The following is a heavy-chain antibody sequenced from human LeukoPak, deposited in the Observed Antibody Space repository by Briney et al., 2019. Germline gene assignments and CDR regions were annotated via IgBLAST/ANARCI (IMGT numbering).Heavy chain of an antibody. CDR1: GYTFTGYY. D-gene: IGHD3-22*01. CDR3: ARDSPTYYFDTGGHSH. J-gene: IGHJ4*02. Sequence: GASVTVSCKASGYTFTGYYMHWVRQAPGQGLEWMGRINPNSGGTNYPQKFQGRVTMTRDTSISTVYMELSRLRSDDTAVYYCARDSPTYYFDTGGHSHWGQGTLVTVSS. V-gene: IGHV1-2*06. CDR2: INPNSGGT.